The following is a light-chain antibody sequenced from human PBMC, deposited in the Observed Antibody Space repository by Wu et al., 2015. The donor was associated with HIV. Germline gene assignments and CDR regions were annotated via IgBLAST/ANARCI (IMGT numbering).Light chain of an antibody. J-gene: IGKJ4*01. V-gene: IGKV3D-20*02. Sequence: EIILAQSPGTLSLSPGERATLSCRASQSVSSSHLAWYQQKPGQAPRLLIYGASSRATGIPDRFSGSGSGTDFTLTISSLEPEDFAVYYCQQRSNWPPLTFGGGTKVEIK. CDR2: GAS. CDR3: QQRSNWPPLT. CDR1: QSVSSSH.